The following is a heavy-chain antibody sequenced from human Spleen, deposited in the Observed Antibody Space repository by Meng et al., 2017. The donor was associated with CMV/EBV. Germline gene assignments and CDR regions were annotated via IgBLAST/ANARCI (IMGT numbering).Heavy chain of an antibody. CDR1: GYSISSGYY. Sequence: GSLRLSCTVSGYSISSGYYWGWIRQSPGKGLEWIGHIYYSGSTNYNPSLKSRVTISVDTSKKQFSLKLSSVTAADTAVYYCARSMSIAVAVVDYWGQGTLVTVSS. V-gene: IGHV4-59*01. CDR2: IYYSGST. D-gene: IGHD6-19*01. J-gene: IGHJ4*02. CDR3: ARSMSIAVAVVDY.